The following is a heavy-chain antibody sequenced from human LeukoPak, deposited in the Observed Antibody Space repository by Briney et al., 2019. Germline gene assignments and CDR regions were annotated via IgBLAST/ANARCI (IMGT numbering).Heavy chain of an antibody. CDR2: ISWNSGSI. D-gene: IGHD1-26*01. CDR1: GFTFDDYA. CDR3: ARDEVGLVDY. Sequence: PGGSLRLSCAASGFTFDDYAMHWVRQAPGKGLEWVSGISWNSGSIGYADSVKGRFTISRDNAKNSLYLQMNSLRAEDTAVYYCARDEVGLVDYWGQGTLVTVSS. J-gene: IGHJ4*02. V-gene: IGHV3-9*01.